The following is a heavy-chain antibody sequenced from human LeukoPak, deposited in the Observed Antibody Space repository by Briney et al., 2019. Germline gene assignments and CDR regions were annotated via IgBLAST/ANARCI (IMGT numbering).Heavy chain of an antibody. V-gene: IGHV3-73*01. CDR1: GFTFSGSA. D-gene: IGHD4-23*01. J-gene: IGHJ4*02. CDR2: IRSKANSYAT. CDR3: TRHEVDYGGNSYYFDY. Sequence: PGGSLRLSCAASGFTFSGSAMHWVRQASGKGLEWVGRIRSKANSYATAYAASVKGRFTISRDDSKNTAYLQMNSLKTEDTAVYYCTRHEVDYGGNSYYFDYWGQGTLVTVTS.